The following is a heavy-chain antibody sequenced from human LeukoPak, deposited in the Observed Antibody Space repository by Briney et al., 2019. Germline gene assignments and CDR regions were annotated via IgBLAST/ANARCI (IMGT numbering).Heavy chain of an antibody. D-gene: IGHD3-3*01. CDR1: GFTFSRYG. J-gene: IGHJ4*02. Sequence: GGSLRLSCAASGFTFSRYGMHLVRQAPGKGLEWVSFIRYDGGNKYYVDSVKGRFTISRDNSKNTLYLQMNSLRAEDTALYYCAKDPGYDFWSAYYTDYWGQGTLVTVSS. CDR3: AKDPGYDFWSAYYTDY. V-gene: IGHV3-30*02. CDR2: IRYDGGNK.